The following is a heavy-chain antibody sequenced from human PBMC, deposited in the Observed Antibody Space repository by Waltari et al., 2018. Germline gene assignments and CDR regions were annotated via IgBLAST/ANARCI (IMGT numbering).Heavy chain of an antibody. Sequence: EVQLVESGGGLVQPGRSMRRSCAASGFTFDDFAMPWVRQVPGKGLEWVAGINWNSDSIGYGDSVKGRFTISRDNARNYLYLQMNSLTTEDTALYYCLKKNDEVYDRNGLVYDAFDMWGQGTMVTVSS. CDR1: GFTFDDFA. J-gene: IGHJ3*02. CDR3: LKKNDEVYDRNGLVYDAFDM. CDR2: INWNSDSI. V-gene: IGHV3-9*01. D-gene: IGHD3-22*01.